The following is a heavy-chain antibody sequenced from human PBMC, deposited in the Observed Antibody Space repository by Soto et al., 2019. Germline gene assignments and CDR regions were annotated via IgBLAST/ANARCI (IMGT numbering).Heavy chain of an antibody. J-gene: IGHJ4*02. CDR2: IHYRWST. Sequence: QLQLQLSGPGLVKPSETLSLTCTVSGGSISSSSYFWGWIRQPPGKGLEWIGNIHYRWSTYYNASLKSRVTISVDTSKNQFSLKLSSVTAADSAVYSCARGLGYYFDSWGQGTLVTVSS. D-gene: IGHD5-12*01. V-gene: IGHV4-39*01. CDR1: GGSISSSSYF. CDR3: ARGLGYYFDS.